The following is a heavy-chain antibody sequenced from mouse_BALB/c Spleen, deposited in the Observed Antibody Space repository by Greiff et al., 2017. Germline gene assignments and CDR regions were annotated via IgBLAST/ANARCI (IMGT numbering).Heavy chain of an antibody. CDR2: ISSGGSYT. Sequence: EVQRVESGGDLVKPGGSLKLSCAASGFTFSSYGMSWVRQTPDKRLEWVATISSGGSYTYYPDSVKGRFTISRDNAKNTLYLQMSSLKSEDTAMYYCARHNGSSRAWFAYWGQGTLVTVSA. CDR3: ARHNGSSRAWFAY. D-gene: IGHD1-1*01. V-gene: IGHV5-6*01. CDR1: GFTFSSYG. J-gene: IGHJ3*01.